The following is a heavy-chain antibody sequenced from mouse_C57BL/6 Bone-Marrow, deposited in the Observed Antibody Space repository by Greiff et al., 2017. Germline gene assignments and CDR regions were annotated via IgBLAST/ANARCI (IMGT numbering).Heavy chain of an antibody. CDR1: GFTFSSYA. D-gene: IGHD4-1*01. Sequence: EVQRVESGGGLVKPGGSLKLSCAASGFTFSSYAMSWVRQTPEKRLEWVATISDGGSYTYYPDNVKGRFTISRDNAKNNLYLQMSHQKSEDTAMYYCARNWDLDYWGQGTTLTVSS. J-gene: IGHJ2*01. CDR2: ISDGGSYT. CDR3: ARNWDLDY. V-gene: IGHV5-4*01.